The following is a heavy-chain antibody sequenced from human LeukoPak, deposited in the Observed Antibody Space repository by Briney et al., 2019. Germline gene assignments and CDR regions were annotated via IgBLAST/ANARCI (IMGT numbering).Heavy chain of an antibody. CDR2: IVVGSGNT. Sequence: TSVKVSCKASGFTFTSSAVQWVRQARGQRLEWIGWIVVGSGNTNYAQKFQERVTITRDMSTSTAYMELSSLRSEDTAVYYCAADREYYDILTGYYQFDYWGQGTLVTVSS. CDR3: AADREYYDILTGYYQFDY. J-gene: IGHJ4*02. CDR1: GFTFTSSA. D-gene: IGHD3-9*01. V-gene: IGHV1-58*01.